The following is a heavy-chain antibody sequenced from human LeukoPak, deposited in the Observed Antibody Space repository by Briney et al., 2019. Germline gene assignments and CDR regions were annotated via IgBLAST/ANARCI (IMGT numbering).Heavy chain of an antibody. V-gene: IGHV4-39*01. CDR2: TFYTGRT. Sequence: SETLSLTCTVSGDSIISNIYWWDWVRLPPGKWLEWIGATFYTGRTFYRPSLKSRVTISVDTSKSQFSLDLSSATAADTAVYYCARRRHNFDFYDVWGQGTRVTVSS. J-gene: IGHJ3*01. D-gene: IGHD3/OR15-3a*01. CDR3: ARRRHNFDFYDV. CDR1: GDSIISNIYW.